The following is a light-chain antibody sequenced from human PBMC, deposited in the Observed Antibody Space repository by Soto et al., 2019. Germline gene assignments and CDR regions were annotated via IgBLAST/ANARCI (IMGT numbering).Light chain of an antibody. CDR2: DAS. CDR1: QEISNH. Sequence: DIQMTQSPSSLSASVGDRVTITCRASQEISNHLAWFQQKPGKPPKSLIYDASSLQSGVPSKFSGSGSVTDVTLSSSSHQPEDFATYYCQHYHNYPVTFGGGPKVKIK. V-gene: IGKV1-16*02. J-gene: IGKJ4*01. CDR3: QHYHNYPVT.